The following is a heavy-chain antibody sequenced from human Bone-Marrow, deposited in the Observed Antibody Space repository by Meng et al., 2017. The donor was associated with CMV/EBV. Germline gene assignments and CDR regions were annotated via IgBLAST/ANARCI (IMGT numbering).Heavy chain of an antibody. CDR1: GYSFTSYW. V-gene: IGHV5-51*01. J-gene: IGHJ3*02. CDR2: IYPGDSDT. D-gene: IGHD3-3*01. Sequence: KVSCKGSGYSFTSYWIGWVRQMPGKGLEWMGIIYPGDSDTRYSPSFQGQVTISADKSISTAYLQWSSLKASDTAMYYWARRGQTDYDFWSGYSAPDAFDIWGQGTMVTVSS. CDR3: ARRGQTDYDFWSGYSAPDAFDI.